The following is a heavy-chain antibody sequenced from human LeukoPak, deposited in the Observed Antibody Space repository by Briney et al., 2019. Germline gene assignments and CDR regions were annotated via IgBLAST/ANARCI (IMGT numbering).Heavy chain of an antibody. D-gene: IGHD4-23*01. V-gene: IGHV3-30*18. Sequence: GGSLRLSCAASGFTFSSYRMHWVRQAPGKGLEWVAVISYDGSNKYYADSVKGRFTISRDNSKNTLYLQMNSLRAEDTAVYYCANLLRWEPYWGQGTLVTVSS. J-gene: IGHJ4*02. CDR2: ISYDGSNK. CDR1: GFTFSSYR. CDR3: ANLLRWEPY.